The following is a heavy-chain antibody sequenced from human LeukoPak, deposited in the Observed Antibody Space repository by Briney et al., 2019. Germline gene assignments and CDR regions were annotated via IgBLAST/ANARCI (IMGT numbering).Heavy chain of an antibody. Sequence: ASVKVSCKASGYTFTGYYMHWVRQAPGQGLEWMGWINPNSGGTNYAQKLQGRVTMTTDTSTSTAYMELRSLRSDDTAVYYCAREGDYYDSSGQGAFDIWGQGTMVTVSS. CDR1: GYTFTGYY. CDR2: INPNSGGT. D-gene: IGHD3-22*01. CDR3: AREGDYYDSSGQGAFDI. J-gene: IGHJ3*02. V-gene: IGHV1-2*02.